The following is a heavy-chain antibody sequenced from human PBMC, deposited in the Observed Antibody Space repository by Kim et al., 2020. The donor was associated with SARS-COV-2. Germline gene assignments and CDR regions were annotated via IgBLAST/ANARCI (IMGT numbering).Heavy chain of an antibody. CDR2: INPSGGST. D-gene: IGHD3-9*01. CDR3: ARAGDILTGYYRP. Sequence: ASVKVSCKASGYTFTSYYMHWVRQAPGQGLEWMGIINPSGGSTSYAQKFQGGVTMTRDTSTSTVYMELSSPRSEDTAVYYCARAGDILTGYYRPWGQGTLVTVSS. V-gene: IGHV1-46*01. CDR1: GYTFTSYY. J-gene: IGHJ5*02.